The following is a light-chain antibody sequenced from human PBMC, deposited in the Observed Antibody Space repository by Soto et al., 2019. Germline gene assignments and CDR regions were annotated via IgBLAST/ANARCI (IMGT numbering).Light chain of an antibody. V-gene: IGKV1-33*01. CDR3: QQYDNLLFT. CDR2: DAS. Sequence: DIQMTQSPSSLSASVGDRVTIPCQARHDISNYLNWYQQKPGKAPKLLIYDASKLETGVPSRFSGSGSGTDFTFTISSLQPEDIATYYCQQYDNLLFTFGPGTKVDIK. CDR1: HDISNY. J-gene: IGKJ3*01.